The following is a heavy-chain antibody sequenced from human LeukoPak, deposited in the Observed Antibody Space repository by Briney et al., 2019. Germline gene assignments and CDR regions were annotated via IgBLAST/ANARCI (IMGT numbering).Heavy chain of an antibody. V-gene: IGHV3-48*01. Sequence: GGSLRLSCAASGFTFSSYSMNWVRQAPGKGLEWVSYISSGSSTIHYADSVKGRFTISRDNAKSSLCLQMNSLRAEDTAVYYCAGIPLSTTMVDYWGQGALVTVSS. D-gene: IGHD5-18*01. CDR1: GFTFSSYS. J-gene: IGHJ4*02. CDR3: AGIPLSTTMVDY. CDR2: ISSGSSTI.